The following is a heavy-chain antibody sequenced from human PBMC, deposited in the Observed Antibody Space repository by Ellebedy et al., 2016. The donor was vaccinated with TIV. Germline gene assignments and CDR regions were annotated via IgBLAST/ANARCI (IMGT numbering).Heavy chain of an antibody. J-gene: IGHJ4*02. CDR2: ISSSSSYT. V-gene: IGHV3-11*06. CDR3: ARGGAYYFDY. CDR1: GFTFSDYY. D-gene: IGHD1-26*01. Sequence: GESLKISXAASGFTFSDYYMSWIRQAPGKGLEWVSYISSSSSYTNYADSVKGRFTISRDNAKNSLYLQMNSLRAEDTAVYYCARGGAYYFDYWGQGTLVTVSS.